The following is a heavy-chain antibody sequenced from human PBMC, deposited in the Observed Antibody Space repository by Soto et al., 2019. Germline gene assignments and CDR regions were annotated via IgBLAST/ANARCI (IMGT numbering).Heavy chain of an antibody. CDR2: ISAYNGNT. J-gene: IGHJ6*02. V-gene: IGHV1-18*04. CDR1: GYTFTSYG. Sequence: QVPLVQSGAEVKKPGASVKVSCKASGYTFTSYGISWVRQAPGQGLEWMGWISAYNGNTNYAQKLQGRVTMTTDTSTSTAYMELRSLRSDDTAVYYCARDRYYDILTGYSYYYYYGMDVWGQGTTVTVSS. CDR3: ARDRYYDILTGYSYYYYYGMDV. D-gene: IGHD3-9*01.